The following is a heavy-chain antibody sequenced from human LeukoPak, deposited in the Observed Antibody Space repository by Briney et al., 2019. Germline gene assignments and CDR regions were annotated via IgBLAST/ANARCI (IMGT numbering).Heavy chain of an antibody. CDR2: INPNSSDT. CDR3: ARDSYSSGWYPFDY. J-gene: IGHJ4*02. Sequence: ASVKVSCKASGYTFTGYYMHWVRQAPGQGLEWMGWINPNSSDTNYAQKFQGRVTMTRDTSISTAYMELSRLRSDDTAVYYCARDSYSSGWYPFDYWGQGTLVTVSS. CDR1: GYTFTGYY. V-gene: IGHV1-2*02. D-gene: IGHD6-19*01.